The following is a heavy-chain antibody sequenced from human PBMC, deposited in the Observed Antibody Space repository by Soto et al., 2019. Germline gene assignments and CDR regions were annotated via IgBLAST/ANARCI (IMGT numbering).Heavy chain of an antibody. V-gene: IGHV1-2*02. CDR3: VRGGGVVVAGSAAFDM. CDR1: GYPVTSYY. Sequence: QLHLVQSGAVVKKPGASVTVSCSASGYPVTSYYMHWVRQAPGRGLEWMGGINTATGAAKYTQTFTGRVATPGDPPTTTVFMELSGLPSEATAVFSWVRGGGVVVAGSAAFDMWGQGTLVTVSS. CDR2: INTATGAA. D-gene: IGHD2-15*01. J-gene: IGHJ3*02.